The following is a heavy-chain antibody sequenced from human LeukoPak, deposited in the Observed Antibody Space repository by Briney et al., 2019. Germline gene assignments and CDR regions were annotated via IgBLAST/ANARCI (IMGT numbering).Heavy chain of an antibody. CDR1: GYSISSGYY. CDR3: ARIIGYDELGVD. D-gene: IGHD7-27*01. Sequence: SETLSLTCAVSGYSISSGYYWGWIRQPPGKGLEWIGSIYHSGGTYYNPSLKSRVTISVDTSKNQFSLKLSSVTAADTAVYYCARIIGYDELGVDWGQGTLVTVSS. J-gene: IGHJ4*02. CDR2: IYHSGGT. V-gene: IGHV4-38-2*01.